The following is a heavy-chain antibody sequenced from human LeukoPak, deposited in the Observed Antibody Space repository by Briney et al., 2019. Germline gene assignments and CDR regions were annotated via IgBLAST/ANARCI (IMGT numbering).Heavy chain of an antibody. J-gene: IGHJ4*02. CDR2: FDPEDGET. CDR1: GYTLTELS. CDR3: ATGLSTGRWDGVDY. D-gene: IGHD2-2*01. Sequence: ASVKVSCKVSGYTLTELSMHWVRQAPGKGLEWMGGFDPEDGETIYAQKFQGRVTMTEDTSTDTAYMELSSLRSEDTAVYYCATGLSTGRWDGVDYWGQGTLVTVSS. V-gene: IGHV1-24*01.